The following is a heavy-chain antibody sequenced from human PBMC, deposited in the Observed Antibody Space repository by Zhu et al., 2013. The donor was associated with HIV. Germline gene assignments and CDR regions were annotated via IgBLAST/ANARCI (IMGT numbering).Heavy chain of an antibody. Sequence: QVQLVQSGAEVKKPGASVKVSCKASGYTFTSYGISWVRQAPGQGLEWMGWISAYNGNTNYAQKLQGRVTMTTDTSTSTAYMELRSLRSDDTAVYYCARDAPQAHPVWTRFATPLYSSGWYPDDAFDIWGQGTMVTVSS. D-gene: IGHD6-19*01. CDR1: GYTFTSYG. CDR3: ARDAPQAHPVWTRFATPLYSSGWYPDDAFDI. V-gene: IGHV1-18*04. J-gene: IGHJ3*02. CDR2: ISAYNGNT.